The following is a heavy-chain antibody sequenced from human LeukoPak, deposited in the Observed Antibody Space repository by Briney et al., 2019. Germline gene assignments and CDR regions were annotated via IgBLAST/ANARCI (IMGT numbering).Heavy chain of an antibody. CDR3: ARGSPTHFYYYYVDV. Sequence: ASVKVSCKASGYSFTSHYMHWVRQAPGQGLEWMGLINPSGSSTLYAQKFQGRVTMTRDMSTTTDYMELSSLRSEDTAVYYCARGSPTHFYYYYVDVWGKGTTVTISS. CDR1: GYSFTSHY. J-gene: IGHJ6*03. CDR2: INPSGSST. V-gene: IGHV1-46*01.